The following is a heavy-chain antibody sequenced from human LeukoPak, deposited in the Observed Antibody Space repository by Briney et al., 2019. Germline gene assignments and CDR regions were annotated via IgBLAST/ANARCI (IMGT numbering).Heavy chain of an antibody. D-gene: IGHD6-13*01. Sequence: GASVKVSCKASGYTFTGYYMHWVRQAPGQGLEWMGWISAYNGNTNYAQKLQGRVTMTTDTSTSTAYMELRSLRSDDTAVYYCARSGSSSSWYIGYYYYYYMDVWGKGTTVTVSS. CDR2: ISAYNGNT. CDR3: ARSGSSSSWYIGYYYYYYMDV. CDR1: GYTFTGYY. V-gene: IGHV1-18*04. J-gene: IGHJ6*03.